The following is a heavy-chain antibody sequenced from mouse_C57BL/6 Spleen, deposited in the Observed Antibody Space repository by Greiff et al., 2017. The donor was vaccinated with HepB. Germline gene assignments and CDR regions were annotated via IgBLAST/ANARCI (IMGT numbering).Heavy chain of an antibody. CDR3: ASSIYYDYDDYFDY. CDR1: GYTFTDYN. D-gene: IGHD2-4*01. V-gene: IGHV1-22*01. CDR2: INPNNGGT. J-gene: IGHJ2*01. Sequence: VQLKQSGPELVKPGASVKMSCKASGYTFTDYNMHWVKQSHGKSLEWIGYINPNNGGTSYNQKFKGKATLTVNKSSSTAYMELRSLTSEDSAVYYCASSIYYDYDDYFDYWGQGTTLTVSS.